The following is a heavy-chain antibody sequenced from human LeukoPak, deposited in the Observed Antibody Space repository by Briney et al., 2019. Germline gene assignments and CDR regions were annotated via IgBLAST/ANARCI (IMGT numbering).Heavy chain of an antibody. CDR3: AGGVLSCCFNY. Sequence: GESLKISCAASGFTFSSYEMNWVRQAPGKGLEWVSYISSSGSAIYYADSVKGRFTISRDNAKNSLYLQMSSLRAEDTAVYYCAGGVLSCCFNYWGQGALVTVSS. CDR2: ISSSGSAI. J-gene: IGHJ4*02. CDR1: GFTFSSYE. D-gene: IGHD4/OR15-4a*01. V-gene: IGHV3-48*03.